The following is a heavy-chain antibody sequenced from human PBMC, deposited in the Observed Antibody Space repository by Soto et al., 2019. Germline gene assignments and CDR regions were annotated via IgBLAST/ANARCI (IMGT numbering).Heavy chain of an antibody. V-gene: IGHV5-51*01. Sequence: GESLKISCKGSGYSVTSYWMGWVRQMPGKGLEWMGIIYPGDSDTRYSPSFQGQVTISADKSISTAYLQWSSLKASDTAMYYCASLDYYDSSGYIDYWGQGTLVTVSS. D-gene: IGHD3-22*01. CDR3: ASLDYYDSSGYIDY. CDR2: IYPGDSDT. CDR1: GYSVTSYW. J-gene: IGHJ4*02.